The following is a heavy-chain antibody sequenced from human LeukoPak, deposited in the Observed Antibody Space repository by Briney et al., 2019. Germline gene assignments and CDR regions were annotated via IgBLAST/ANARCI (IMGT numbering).Heavy chain of an antibody. CDR3: ARERLLWFGELLPDY. Sequence: AGGSLRLSCTAAGFPFDDYAMSWVRQAPGEGLESVGFIRSKAYGGTTEYAASVTGRFTISRDDSKGIVYLQMNTLRTEDTAIYYCARERLLWFGELLPDYWGQGTLVTVSS. J-gene: IGHJ4*02. CDR1: GFPFDDYA. D-gene: IGHD3-10*01. V-gene: IGHV3-49*04. CDR2: IRSKAYGGTT.